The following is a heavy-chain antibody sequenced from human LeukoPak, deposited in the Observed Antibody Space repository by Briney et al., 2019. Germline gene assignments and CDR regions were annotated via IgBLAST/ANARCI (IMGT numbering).Heavy chain of an antibody. J-gene: IGHJ4*02. CDR2: IYSGGAT. Sequence: GGSLRLSCAVSEFSVSSNYMNWVRQAPGKGLEWVSVIYSGGATYYADSVRGRFTISRDNSKNMVSLQMASLGAEDTAVYYCARGRFSGPDDYWGQGTLVTVSS. V-gene: IGHV3-53*01. D-gene: IGHD6-19*01. CDR3: ARGRFSGPDDY. CDR1: EFSVSSNY.